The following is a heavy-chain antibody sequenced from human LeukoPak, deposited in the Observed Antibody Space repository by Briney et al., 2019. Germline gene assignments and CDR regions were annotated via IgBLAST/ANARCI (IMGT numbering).Heavy chain of an antibody. CDR2: ISSSSSYI. CDR1: GFTFSSYS. J-gene: IGHJ4*02. D-gene: IGHD6-13*01. V-gene: IGHV3-21*01. CDR3: ARGGAAAGIVY. Sequence: GGSLRLSCAASGFTFSSYSMNWVRQAPGKGLEWVSSISSSSSYIYYADSVKGRFAISRDNAKNSLYLQMNSLRAEDTAVYYCARGGAAAGIVYWGQGTLVTVSS.